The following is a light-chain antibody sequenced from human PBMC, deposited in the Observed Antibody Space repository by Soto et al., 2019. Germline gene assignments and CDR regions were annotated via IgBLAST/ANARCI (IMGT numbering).Light chain of an antibody. CDR1: QSISTS. Sequence: DIQMTQSPSSLSASVGDTVTITCRASQSISTSLAWYQQKPGKAPNLLISGASTLEEGVPSRFRGSGSGTEFTLTITSLQTDDFATYYCQQYITHSTFGQGTKVDIK. J-gene: IGKJ1*01. V-gene: IGKV1-5*01. CDR2: GAS. CDR3: QQYITHST.